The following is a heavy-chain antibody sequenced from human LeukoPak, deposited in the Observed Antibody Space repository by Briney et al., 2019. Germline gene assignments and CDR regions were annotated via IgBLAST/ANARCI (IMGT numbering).Heavy chain of an antibody. CDR3: AKDLENYYDSSALDY. CDR1: GFTFSRYG. CDR2: ISYDESNK. J-gene: IGHJ4*02. Sequence: GGSLRLSCAASGFTFSRYGMHWVRQAPGKGLEWAAFISYDESNKYYADSVKGRFTISRDNSRNTLYLQMNSLRPEDTAVYYCAKDLENYYDSSALDYWGQGTLVTVSP. D-gene: IGHD3-22*01. V-gene: IGHV3-30*18.